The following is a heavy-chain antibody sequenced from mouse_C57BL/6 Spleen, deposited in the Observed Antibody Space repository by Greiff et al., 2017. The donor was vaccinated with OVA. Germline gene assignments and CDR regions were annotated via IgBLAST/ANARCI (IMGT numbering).Heavy chain of an antibody. J-gene: IGHJ3*01. Sequence: EVKVEESGEGLVKPGGSLKLSCAASGFTFSSYAMSWVRQTPEKRLEWVAYISSGGDYIYYADTVKGRFTISRDNARNTLYLQMSSLKSEDTAMYYCTITGTKTPSWFAYWGQGTLVTVSA. V-gene: IGHV5-9-1*02. CDR1: GFTFSSYA. CDR2: ISSGGDYI. D-gene: IGHD4-1*01. CDR3: TITGTKTPSWFAY.